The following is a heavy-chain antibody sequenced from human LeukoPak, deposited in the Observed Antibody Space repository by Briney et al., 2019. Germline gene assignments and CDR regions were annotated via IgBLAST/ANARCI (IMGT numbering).Heavy chain of an antibody. CDR1: GFTFSSYA. CDR3: AKEGDGLRFLEWTANYMDV. CDR2: ISYDGSNK. D-gene: IGHD3-3*01. Sequence: PGGSLRLSCAASGFTFSSYAMHWVRQAPGKGLEWVAVISYDGSNKYYADSVKGRFTISRDNSKNTLYLQMNSLRAEDTAVYYCAKEGDGLRFLEWTANYMDVWGKGTTVTVSS. J-gene: IGHJ6*03. V-gene: IGHV3-30-3*01.